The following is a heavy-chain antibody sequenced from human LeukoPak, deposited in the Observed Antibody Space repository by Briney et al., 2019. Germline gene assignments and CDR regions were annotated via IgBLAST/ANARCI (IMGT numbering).Heavy chain of an antibody. CDR1: KFTFSSYG. V-gene: IGHV3-30*18. D-gene: IGHD2-15*01. Sequence: AGSLTLSYSASKFTFSSYGMHWVRHGPGKGLKRVAIISYDGSNKYYADSVKGRFTISRDNSKNTLYLQMNSLRAEDTAVYYCANSYCSGGSCLPRDWGQGTLVTVSS. CDR2: ISYDGSNK. J-gene: IGHJ4*02. CDR3: ANSYCSGGSCLPRD.